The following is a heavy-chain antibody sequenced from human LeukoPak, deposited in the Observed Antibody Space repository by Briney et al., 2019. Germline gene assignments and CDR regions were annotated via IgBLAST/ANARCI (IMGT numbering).Heavy chain of an antibody. CDR1: GFTFSTYD. D-gene: IGHD1-7*01. Sequence: GGSLRLSCAASGFTFSTYDMHWVRQTPGKGLEWVAVISSDGSTKYYADSVKGRFTISRDNSKNTLYLQMNSLRAEDTAVYYCAKDLRGNYRAYFDYWGQGTLVTVSS. V-gene: IGHV3-30*18. J-gene: IGHJ4*02. CDR2: ISSDGSTK. CDR3: AKDLRGNYRAYFDY.